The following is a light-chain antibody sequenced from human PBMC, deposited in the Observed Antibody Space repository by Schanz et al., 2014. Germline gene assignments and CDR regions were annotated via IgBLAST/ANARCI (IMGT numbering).Light chain of an antibody. CDR1: SGDVGAYNY. Sequence: QSALTQPASVSGSPGQSITISCTGTSGDVGAYNYVSWYQHHPGKAPKVMIYDVSNRPSGVSNRFSGSKSGNTASLTISGLQAEDEADYYCSSYTSYATGVFGGGTKLTVL. CDR2: DVS. CDR3: SSYTSYATGV. V-gene: IGLV2-14*03. J-gene: IGLJ3*02.